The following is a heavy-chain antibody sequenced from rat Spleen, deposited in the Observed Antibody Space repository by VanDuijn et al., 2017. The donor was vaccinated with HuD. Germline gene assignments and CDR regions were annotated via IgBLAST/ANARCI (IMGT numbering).Heavy chain of an antibody. J-gene: IGHJ2*01. CDR2: ISSGGGGI. V-gene: IGHV5-19*01. Sequence: EVQLVESGGGLVQPGRSLKLSCAASGFTFSNYGMHWIRQAPTKGLEWVASISSGGGGIYYPDSVKGRFTISRDDAKSTLYLQMDSLRSEDTATYYCTRGWHHTTGTHWGQGVMVTVSS. D-gene: IGHD1-7*01. CDR3: TRGWHHTTGTH. CDR1: GFTFSNYG.